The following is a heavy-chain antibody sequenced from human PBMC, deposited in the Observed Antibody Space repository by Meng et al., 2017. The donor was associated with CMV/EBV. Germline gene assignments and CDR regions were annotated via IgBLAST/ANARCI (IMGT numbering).Heavy chain of an antibody. Sequence: ASVKASCKASGYTFTSYGISWVRQAPGQGLEWMGWISAYNGNTNYAQKLQGRVTMTTDTSTSTAYMELRSLRSDDTAVYYCARDVLGYCSSTSCYIGNYWGQGTLVTVSS. CDR2: ISAYNGNT. D-gene: IGHD2-2*02. CDR1: GYTFTSYG. CDR3: ARDVLGYCSSTSCYIGNY. V-gene: IGHV1-18*01. J-gene: IGHJ4*02.